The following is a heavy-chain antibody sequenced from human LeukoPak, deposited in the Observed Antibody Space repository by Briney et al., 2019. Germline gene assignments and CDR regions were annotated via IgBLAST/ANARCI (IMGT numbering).Heavy chain of an antibody. Sequence: GGSLRLSCAASGFTFSSYSMNWVRQAPGKGLEWVSSISSSSSYIYYADSVKGRFTISRDNAKNSLYLQMNSLRAEDTAVYYCARGVFGYSSGPTDYWGQGTLVTVSS. CDR1: GFTFSSYS. CDR3: ARGVFGYSSGPTDY. CDR2: ISSSSSYI. D-gene: IGHD6-19*01. J-gene: IGHJ4*02. V-gene: IGHV3-21*01.